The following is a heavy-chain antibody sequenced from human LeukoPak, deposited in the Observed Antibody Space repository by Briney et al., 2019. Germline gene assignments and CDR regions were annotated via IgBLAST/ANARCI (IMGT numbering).Heavy chain of an antibody. V-gene: IGHV3-48*01. CDR3: AMRGDTLVIPATYMFDY. CDR2: ISSSGRIT. J-gene: IGHJ4*02. CDR1: GFTFSSYS. Sequence: GGSLRLSSAASGFTFSSYSINWVRQAPGKGLEWVSYISSSGRITYYADSVKGRFTISRDNAKNSLYLQMNSLRGEDTAVYYCAMRGDTLVIPATYMFDYWGQGTLVTVSS. D-gene: IGHD2-2*01.